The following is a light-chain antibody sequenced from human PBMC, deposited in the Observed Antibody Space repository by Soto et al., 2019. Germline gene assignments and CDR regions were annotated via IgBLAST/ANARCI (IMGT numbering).Light chain of an antibody. Sequence: EVVLTQSPATLSLSPGESATLSCRASQSLRNYLAWYQQKPGQAPRLLIYDASKRATGIPDRFSGSGSGPDFTLTISSLQPEDFAVYYCQQRSNWPPVSFGGGTKVEIK. V-gene: IGKV3-11*01. CDR2: DAS. CDR3: QQRSNWPPVS. J-gene: IGKJ4*01. CDR1: QSLRNY.